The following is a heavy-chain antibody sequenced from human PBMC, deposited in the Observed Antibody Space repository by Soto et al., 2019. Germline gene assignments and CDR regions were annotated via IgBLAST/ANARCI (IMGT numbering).Heavy chain of an antibody. CDR2: INAGNGNT. V-gene: IGHV1-3*05. Sequence: QVQLVQSGAEEKKPGASVKVSCKASGYTFTSYAMHWVRQAPGQRLEWMGWINAGNGNTKYSQKFQGRVTITRDTSASSVYMELSSLRAADTAVYYCASSIVVVTALDYWGQGTLVTVSS. D-gene: IGHD2-21*02. J-gene: IGHJ4*02. CDR3: ASSIVVVTALDY. CDR1: GYTFTSYA.